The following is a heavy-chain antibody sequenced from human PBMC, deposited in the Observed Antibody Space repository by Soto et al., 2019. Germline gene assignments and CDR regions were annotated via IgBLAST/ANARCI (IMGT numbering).Heavy chain of an antibody. Sequence: PGESLKISCKGSGYSFTSYWIGWVRQMPGKGLEWMGIIYPGDSDTRYSPSFQGQVTISADKSISTAYLQWSSLKASDTAMYYCARHLRGYESYYYYYGMDVWGQGTTVTVSS. CDR2: IYPGDSDT. CDR1: GYSFTSYW. D-gene: IGHD5-12*01. V-gene: IGHV5-51*01. CDR3: ARHLRGYESYYYYYGMDV. J-gene: IGHJ6*02.